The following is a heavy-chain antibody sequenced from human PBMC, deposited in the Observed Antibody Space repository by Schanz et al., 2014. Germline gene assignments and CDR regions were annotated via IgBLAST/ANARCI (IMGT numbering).Heavy chain of an antibody. CDR3: ARGRGFYDY. CDR1: GYTFTDYG. D-gene: IGHD3-10*01. V-gene: IGHV1-18*01. J-gene: IGHJ4*02. CDR2: ISTSNGNT. Sequence: QVQVVQSGAEVKKPGASVKVSCKASGYTFTDYGVIWVRQAPGQGLEWMGWISTSNGNTNYIQKLQGRVTMTADTSTNTAYMELSSLTSEDTAVHYCARGRGFYDYWGQGTLVTVSS.